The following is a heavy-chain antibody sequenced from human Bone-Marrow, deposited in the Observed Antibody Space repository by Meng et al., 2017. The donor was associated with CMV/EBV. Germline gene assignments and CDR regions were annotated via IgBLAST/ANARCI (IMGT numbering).Heavy chain of an antibody. J-gene: IGHJ4*02. D-gene: IGHD1-26*01. Sequence: GESLKISCAASGFTFSSYWMHWVRQAPGKGLVWVSRINSDGSSTSYADSVKGRFTISRDNAKNTLYLQMNSLRAEDTAVYYCARAFGAHDNWGQGTLVTVSS. CDR3: ARAFGAHDN. CDR2: INSDGSST. CDR1: GFTFSSYW. V-gene: IGHV3-74*01.